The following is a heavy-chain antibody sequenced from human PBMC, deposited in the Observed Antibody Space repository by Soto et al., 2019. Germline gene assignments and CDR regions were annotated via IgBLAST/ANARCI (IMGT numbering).Heavy chain of an antibody. D-gene: IGHD6-6*01. CDR2: IRSSTSYI. CDR1: GFTFSDYS. CDR3: ARMSIVGRRDYYYGMDV. Sequence: EVLLVESGGGLVKPGGSLRLSCAASGFTFSDYSVNWVRQAPGKGLEWVSSIRSSTSYIYYADSVKGRFTISRDNAKNSLYLQMNSLRAEDTAVYFCARMSIVGRRDYYYGMDVWGQGTTVTVSS. V-gene: IGHV3-21*01. J-gene: IGHJ6*02.